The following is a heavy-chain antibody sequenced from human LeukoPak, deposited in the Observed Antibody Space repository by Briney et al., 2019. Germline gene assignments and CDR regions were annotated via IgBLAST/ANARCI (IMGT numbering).Heavy chain of an antibody. CDR1: GYTFTGYY. CDR2: INPNSGVA. J-gene: IGHJ4*02. Sequence: ASVNVSCKASGYTFTGYYINWLRQAPGQGPEWMGWINPNSGVAKYPQRFQGRVTMTRDTSISTAYMELSRLRSDDTAVYYCAREGHTAIDYWGQGTLVTVSS. CDR3: AREGHTAIDY. D-gene: IGHD5-18*01. V-gene: IGHV1-2*02.